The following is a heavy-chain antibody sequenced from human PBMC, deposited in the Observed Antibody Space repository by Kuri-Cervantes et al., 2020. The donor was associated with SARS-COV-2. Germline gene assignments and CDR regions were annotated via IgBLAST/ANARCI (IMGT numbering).Heavy chain of an antibody. V-gene: IGHV1-46*01. CDR1: GGTFSSYA. D-gene: IGHD6-19*01. Sequence: ASVKVSCKASGGTFSSYAISWVRQAPGQGLEWMGIINPSGGSTSYAQKFQGRVTMTRDTSTSTVYMELSSLRAEDTAVYYCAKDLRVGIAVAGIGAFDIWGQGTMVTVSS. CDR3: AKDLRVGIAVAGIGAFDI. J-gene: IGHJ3*02. CDR2: INPSGGST.